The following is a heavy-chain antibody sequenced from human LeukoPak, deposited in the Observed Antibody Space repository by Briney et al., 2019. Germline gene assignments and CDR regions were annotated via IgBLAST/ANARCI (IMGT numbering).Heavy chain of an antibody. CDR2: SSTYSANT. J-gene: IGHJ4*02. V-gene: IGHV1-18*01. CDR3: AEDCATPCEGVGGNY. D-gene: IGHD1-26*01. Sequence: ASVKVSCKASGYTFSSSGIYWVRQVPGQGLEWMGWSSTYSANTHYAPNLQGRLTLTTDTSTSTAYMELRSLTSDDTALYYCAEDCATPCEGVGGNYWGQGTLVTVSS. CDR1: GYTFSSSG.